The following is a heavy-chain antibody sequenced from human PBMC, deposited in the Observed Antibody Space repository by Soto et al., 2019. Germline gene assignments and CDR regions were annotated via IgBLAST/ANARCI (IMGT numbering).Heavy chain of an antibody. Sequence: QVQLVQSGAEVKKPGASVKVSCKASGYTFTGHYIHWVRQAPEQGPEWMGEIGPESGATRYAQKIQGRVTMTMDMSITTVYMELSNLSPDDTAVYYCGRGRSGQRVVFYWAKGTPVTVSS. J-gene: IGHJ4*02. CDR3: GRGRSGQRVVFY. V-gene: IGHV1-2*02. CDR1: GYTFTGHY. D-gene: IGHD5-12*01. CDR2: IGPESGAT.